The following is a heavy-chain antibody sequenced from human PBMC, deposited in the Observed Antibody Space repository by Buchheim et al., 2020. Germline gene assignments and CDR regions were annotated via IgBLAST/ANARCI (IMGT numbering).Heavy chain of an antibody. CDR3: ARASPTLDIVVVVAANYYYYMDV. CDR1: GGSFSGYY. CDR2: INHSGST. V-gene: IGHV4-34*01. D-gene: IGHD2-15*01. Sequence: QVQLQQWGAGLLKPSETLSLTCAVYGGSFSGYYWSWIRQPPGKGLEWIGEINHSGSTNYNPSLKSRVTISVDKSKNQFSLKLSSVTAADTAVYYCARASPTLDIVVVVAANYYYYMDVWGKGTT. J-gene: IGHJ6*03.